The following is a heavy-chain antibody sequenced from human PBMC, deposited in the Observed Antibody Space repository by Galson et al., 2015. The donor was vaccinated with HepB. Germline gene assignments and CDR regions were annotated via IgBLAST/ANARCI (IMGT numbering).Heavy chain of an antibody. D-gene: IGHD4-17*01. V-gene: IGHV3-23*01. CDR3: AKSQLRFFDY. J-gene: IGHJ4*02. CDR2: ISGSGDNT. CDR1: GFTFNTYA. Sequence: SLRLSCAATGFTFNTYAMHWVRQAPGEGLEWVSSISGSGDNTYFADSVKGRFTISRDNSKNTLYLQMNSLRAEDTAVYYCAKSQLRFFDYWGQGSLVTVSS.